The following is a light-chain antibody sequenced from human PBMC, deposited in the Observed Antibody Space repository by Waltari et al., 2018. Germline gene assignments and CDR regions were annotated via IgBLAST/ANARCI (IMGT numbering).Light chain of an antibody. J-gene: IGKJ5*01. CDR3: QQLNSY. Sequence: IQLTQSPSSLSASVGDRVTITCRASQGISSYLAWYQQKPGKAPKLLIYAASTLQSGVPSRFSGSGSGTDFTLTISSLQPEDFATYYCQQLNSYFGQGIRLEIK. CDR2: AAS. CDR1: QGISSY. V-gene: IGKV1-9*01.